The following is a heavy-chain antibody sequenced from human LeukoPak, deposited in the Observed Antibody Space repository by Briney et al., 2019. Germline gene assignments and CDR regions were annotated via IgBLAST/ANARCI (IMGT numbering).Heavy chain of an antibody. CDR1: GFTFSSYA. J-gene: IGHJ6*02. D-gene: IGHD6-13*01. CDR3: AKPTAAGHYYYYYGMDV. Sequence: PGASLRLSCAASGFTFSSYAMSWVRQAPGKGLEWVSAISGSGGSTYYADSVKGRFTISRDNSKNTLYLQMNSLRAEDTAVYYCAKPTAAGHYYYYYGMDVWGQGTTVIVSS. CDR2: ISGSGGST. V-gene: IGHV3-23*01.